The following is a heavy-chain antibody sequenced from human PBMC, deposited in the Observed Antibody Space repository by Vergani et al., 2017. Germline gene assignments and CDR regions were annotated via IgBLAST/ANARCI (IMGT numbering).Heavy chain of an antibody. CDR2: IYSGGST. CDR1: GFTVSSNY. Sequence: EVQLLESGGGLVQPGGSLRLSCAASGFTVSSNYMSWVRQAPGKGLEWVSVIYSGGSTYYADSVKGRFTISRDNSKNTLYLQMNSLRAEDTAVYYCARGSIAVAASSLDYWGQGTLVTVSS. J-gene: IGHJ4*02. V-gene: IGHV3-53*04. D-gene: IGHD6-19*01. CDR3: ARGSIAVAASSLDY.